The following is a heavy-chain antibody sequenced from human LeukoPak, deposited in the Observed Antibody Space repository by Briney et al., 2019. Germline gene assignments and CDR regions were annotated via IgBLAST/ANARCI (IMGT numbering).Heavy chain of an antibody. CDR2: ISTSSTYI. CDR3: ARVNYDILTGYPRAFDS. Sequence: PGGSLRLSCAASGFTFSSYWMNWVRQAPGKGLEWVSSISTSSTYIYYADSVKGRFTISRDNAKNSLYLQMNTLRAEDTAVYYCARVNYDILTGYPRAFDSWGQGTLVTVSS. J-gene: IGHJ4*02. D-gene: IGHD3-9*01. V-gene: IGHV3-21*01. CDR1: GFTFSSYW.